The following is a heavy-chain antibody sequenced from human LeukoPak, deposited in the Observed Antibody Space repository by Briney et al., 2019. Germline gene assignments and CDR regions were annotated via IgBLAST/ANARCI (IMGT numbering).Heavy chain of an antibody. CDR3: ARRNDSYGYYAY. V-gene: IGHV4-59*01. CDR2: IYYSGST. CDR1: GGSISSYY. D-gene: IGHD5-18*01. J-gene: IGHJ4*02. Sequence: SETLSLTCTVSGGSISSYYWSWIRQPPGKGLEWIGYIYYSGSTNYNPSLKSRVTISVDTSKNQFSLKLSSVTAAHTAVYYCARRNDSYGYYAYWGQGTPVTVSS.